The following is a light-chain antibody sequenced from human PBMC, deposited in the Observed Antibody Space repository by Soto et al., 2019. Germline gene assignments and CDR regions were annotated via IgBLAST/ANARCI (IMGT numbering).Light chain of an antibody. J-gene: IGKJ1*01. CDR3: QQDYSAPRT. CDR2: GAS. CDR1: QSITIY. Sequence: DIQMTQSPSSLSASVGDRVTISCRASQSITIYLNWYQQTPGKAPRLLIYGASTLQTGVPSRFSGSGSLTKFTLSICEMQTQNFSTYFLQQDYSAPRTFGPGTKVDIK. V-gene: IGKV1-39*01.